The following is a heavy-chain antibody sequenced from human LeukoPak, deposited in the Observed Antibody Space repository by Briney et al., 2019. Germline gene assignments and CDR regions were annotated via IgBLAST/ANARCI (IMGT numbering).Heavy chain of an antibody. CDR3: ARALSGWYLDY. CDR1: GFTVSSNY. D-gene: IGHD6-19*01. Sequence: GGSLRLSCAASGFTVSSNYMSWVRQAPGKGLEWVSVIYSGGSTYYADSVKGRFTTSRDNSKNTLYLQMNSLRAEDTAVYYCARALSGWYLDYWGQGTLVTVSS. V-gene: IGHV3-53*01. J-gene: IGHJ4*02. CDR2: IYSGGST.